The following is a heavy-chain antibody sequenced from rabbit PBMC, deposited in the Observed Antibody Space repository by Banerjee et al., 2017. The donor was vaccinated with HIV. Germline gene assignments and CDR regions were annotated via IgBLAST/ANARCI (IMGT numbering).Heavy chain of an antibody. CDR3: ARDRDGDAGYGSLAL. J-gene: IGHJ4*01. CDR2: INTSSGNT. V-gene: IGHV1S43*01. CDR1: GFSFSNKYV. D-gene: IGHD7-1*01. Sequence: QEKLEESGGDLVQPEGSRTLACTASGFSFSNKYVMCWVCQAPGKGLEWIACINTSSGNTVYASWAKGRFTISRSTSLNTVDLKMTSLTVADTATYFCARDRDGDAGYGSLALWGPGTLVTVS.